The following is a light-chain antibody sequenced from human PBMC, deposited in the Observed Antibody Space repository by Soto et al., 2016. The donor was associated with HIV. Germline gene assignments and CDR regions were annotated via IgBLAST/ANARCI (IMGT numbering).Light chain of an antibody. CDR1: QSLLHSDGKTY. CDR3: IQSVQLPH. V-gene: IGKV2D-29*01. J-gene: IGKJ2*01. Sequence: DIVMTQTPLSLSVTPGQPASISCRSDQSLLHSDGKTYLSWYLQKAGQPPQLLISGVSNRLSGVPERFTGSGSGTYFTLKISRVEAEDIGVYYCIQSVQLPHFGQGTKLEIK. CDR2: GVS.